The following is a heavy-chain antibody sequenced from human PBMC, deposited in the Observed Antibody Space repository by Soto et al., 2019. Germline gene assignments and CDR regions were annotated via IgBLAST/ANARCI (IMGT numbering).Heavy chain of an antibody. D-gene: IGHD3-22*01. V-gene: IGHV3-30*18. Sequence: QVQLVESGGGVVQPGRSLRLSCAASGFTFSSYGMHWVRQAPGKGLEWVAVISYDGSNKYYADSVKGRFTISRDNSKNTLYLQMNSLRAEDTAVYYCAKDIFPYYDSSGYYAHGMDVWGQGTTVTVSS. CDR2: ISYDGSNK. CDR1: GFTFSSYG. J-gene: IGHJ6*02. CDR3: AKDIFPYYDSSGYYAHGMDV.